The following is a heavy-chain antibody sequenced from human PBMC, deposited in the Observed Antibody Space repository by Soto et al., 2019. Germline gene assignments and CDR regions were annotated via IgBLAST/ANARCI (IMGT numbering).Heavy chain of an antibody. J-gene: IGHJ4*02. CDR1: GGSISSSSYY. CDR3: ARESRYSGWFDD. D-gene: IGHD6-19*01. CDR2: IHYSGST. V-gene: IGHV4-39*07. Sequence: PSATLSLTCTVSGGSISSSSYYWGWIRQPPGKGLEWIGSIHYSGSTNYNPSLKSRVAISVDTSKNQFFLKLSSVTAADTAVYYCARESRYSGWFDDWGQGTLVTVSS.